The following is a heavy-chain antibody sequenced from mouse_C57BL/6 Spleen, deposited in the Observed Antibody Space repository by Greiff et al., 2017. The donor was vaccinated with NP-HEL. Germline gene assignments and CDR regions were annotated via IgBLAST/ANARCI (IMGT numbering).Heavy chain of an antibody. CDR1: GFTFSDYG. CDR2: ISSGSSTI. CDR3: ARHFSHFDY. J-gene: IGHJ2*01. V-gene: IGHV5-17*01. Sequence: EVKLVESGGGLVKPGGSLKLSCAASGFTFSDYGMHWVRQAPEKGLEWVAYISSGSSTIYYADTVKGRFTISRDNAKNTLFLQMTSLRSEDTAMYYCARHFSHFDYWGQGTTLTVSS.